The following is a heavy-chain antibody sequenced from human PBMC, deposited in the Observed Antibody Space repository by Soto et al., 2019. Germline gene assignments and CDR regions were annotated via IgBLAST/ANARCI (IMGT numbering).Heavy chain of an antibody. CDR3: THSVVVTAIGSAFDI. CDR2: IYWDDDK. Sequence: SGPTLVNPTQTLTLTCTFSGFSLGTSGVGVGWIRQPPGKALEWLALIYWDDDKRYSPSLKSRLTITKDTSKNQVVLTMTNMDPVDTATYYCTHSVVVTAIGSAFDIWGQGTMVTVSS. D-gene: IGHD2-21*02. V-gene: IGHV2-5*02. J-gene: IGHJ3*02. CDR1: GFSLGTSGVG.